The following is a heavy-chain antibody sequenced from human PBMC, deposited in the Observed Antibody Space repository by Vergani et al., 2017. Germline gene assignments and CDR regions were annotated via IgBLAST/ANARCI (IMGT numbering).Heavy chain of an antibody. Sequence: QVQLVQSGAEVKKPGASVKVSCKASGYTFTSYYMHWVRQAPGQGLEWMGIINPSGGSTSYGQKFQGRVTMTRDTSTSTVYMELSSLRSEDTAVYYCARGSPGYCSSTICLRYYDGMDVWGQGSTVTVSS. D-gene: IGHD2-2*03. CDR1: GYTFTSYY. J-gene: IGHJ6*02. CDR3: ARGSPGYCSSTICLRYYDGMDV. CDR2: INPSGGST. V-gene: IGHV1-46*01.